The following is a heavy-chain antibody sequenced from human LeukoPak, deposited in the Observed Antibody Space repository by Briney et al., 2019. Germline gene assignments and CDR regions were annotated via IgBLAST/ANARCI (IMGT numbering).Heavy chain of an antibody. V-gene: IGHV3-21*01. CDR3: ARAYDSSGYYRMNAFDI. CDR2: ISTSGSYI. J-gene: IGHJ3*02. Sequence: PGGSLRLSCTASGFTFSSYTMNWVRQAPGKGLEWVSSISTSGSYIYYADSVKGRFTISRDNVKNSLYLQMNSLRAEDTAVYYCARAYDSSGYYRMNAFDIWGQGTMVTVSS. D-gene: IGHD3-22*01. CDR1: GFTFSSYT.